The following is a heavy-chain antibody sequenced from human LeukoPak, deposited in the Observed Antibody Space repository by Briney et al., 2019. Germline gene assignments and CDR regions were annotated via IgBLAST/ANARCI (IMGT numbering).Heavy chain of an antibody. CDR2: ISSSSSTYI. V-gene: IGHV3-21*01. CDR1: GFTFSTYS. CDR3: ARGWAHMGV. J-gene: IGHJ6*03. Sequence: PGGSLRLSCAASGFTFSTYSMNWVRQAPGKGLEWVSSISSSSSTYIYYADSVKGRLTISRDNAKNSLYLQMNSLRAEDTAVYYCARGWAHMGVWGKGTTVTVSS. D-gene: IGHD5-24*01.